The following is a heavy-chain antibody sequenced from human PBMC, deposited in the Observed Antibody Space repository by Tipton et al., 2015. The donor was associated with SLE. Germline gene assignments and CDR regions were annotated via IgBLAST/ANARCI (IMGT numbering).Heavy chain of an antibody. J-gene: IGHJ6*03. D-gene: IGHD6-6*01. CDR3: ASLSSSSYYYYYYMDV. CDR1: GGSFSGYY. CDR2: INHSGST. Sequence: LRLSCAVYGGSFSGYYWSWIRQPPGKGLEWIGEINHSGSTNYNPSLKSRVTISVDTSKNQFSLKLSSVTAADTAVYYCASLSSSSYYYYYYMDVWGKGTTVTVSS. V-gene: IGHV4-34*01.